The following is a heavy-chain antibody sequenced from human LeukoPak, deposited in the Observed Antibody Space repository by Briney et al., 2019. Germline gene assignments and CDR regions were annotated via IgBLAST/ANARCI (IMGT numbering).Heavy chain of an antibody. CDR3: TARYCRSTSCYGEYFQR. J-gene: IGHJ1*01. D-gene: IGHD2-2*01. V-gene: IGHV3-30*03. CDR2: ISYDGSNK. CDR1: GFTFSSYG. Sequence: GGSLRLSCAASGFTFSSYGMYWVRQAPGKGLEWVAVISYDGSNKYYADSVMGRFTISRDNSKNTLYLQMNSLKTEDTAVYYCTARYCRSTSCYGEYFQRWGQGTLVTVSS.